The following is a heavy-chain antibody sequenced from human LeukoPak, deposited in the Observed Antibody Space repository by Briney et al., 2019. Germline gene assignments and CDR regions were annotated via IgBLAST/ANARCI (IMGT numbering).Heavy chain of an antibody. D-gene: IGHD1-14*01. CDR3: ARDNLRGALVYFQH. J-gene: IGHJ1*01. V-gene: IGHV3-74*01. CDR1: GFTFSSHW. CDR2: INTDGSST. Sequence: GGSLRLSCAASGFTFSSHWMHWVRQVPGKGLVWVSRINTDGSSTSYADSVKGRFTISRDNAKNTLYLQMNSLRAEDTAVYYCARDNLRGALVYFQHWGQGTLVTVSS.